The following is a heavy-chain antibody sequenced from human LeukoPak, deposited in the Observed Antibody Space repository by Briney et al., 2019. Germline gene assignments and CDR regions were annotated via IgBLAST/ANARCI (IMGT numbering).Heavy chain of an antibody. CDR2: ITAYDGDT. D-gene: IGHD1-1*01. CDR3: ARDYQLPSGPDVFDI. CDR1: GFSFPSYG. J-gene: IGHJ3*02. V-gene: IGHV1-18*01. Sequence: ASVKVSCKASGFSFPSYGISWVRQAPGQGLEWIGWITAYDGDTNYAEKFEGRVTMATDTSTSTASMGLWSLRSDDTAIYYCARDYQLPSGPDVFDIWGQGTVVTVSS.